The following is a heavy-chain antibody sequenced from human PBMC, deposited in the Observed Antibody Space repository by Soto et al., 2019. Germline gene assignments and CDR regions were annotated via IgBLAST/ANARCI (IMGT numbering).Heavy chain of an antibody. CDR2: IYYSGST. V-gene: IGHV4-61*01. CDR1: GGSVSSGSYY. D-gene: IGHD3-9*01. Sequence: QVQLQESGPGLVKPSETLSLTCTVSGGSVSSGSYYWSWIRQPPGKGLEWIGYIYYSGSTNYNPSRKSRVTISVDTSKNQFSLKLSSVTAADTAVYYCARWESRYFDWFVEPRRDEPDAFDIWGQGTMVTVSS. J-gene: IGHJ3*02. CDR3: ARWESRYFDWFVEPRRDEPDAFDI.